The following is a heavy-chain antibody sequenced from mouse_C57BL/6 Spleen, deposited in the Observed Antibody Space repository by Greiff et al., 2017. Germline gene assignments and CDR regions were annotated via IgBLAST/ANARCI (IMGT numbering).Heavy chain of an antibody. J-gene: IGHJ3*01. CDR1: GYTFTDYE. V-gene: IGHV1-15*01. Sequence: VKLMESGAELVRPGASVTLSCKASGYTFTDYEMHWVKQTPVHGLEWIGAIDPETGGTAYNQKFKGKAILTADKSSSTAYMELRSLTSEDSAVYYCTLRLAYWGQGTLVTVSA. CDR2: IDPETGGT. D-gene: IGHD1-2*01. CDR3: TLRLAY.